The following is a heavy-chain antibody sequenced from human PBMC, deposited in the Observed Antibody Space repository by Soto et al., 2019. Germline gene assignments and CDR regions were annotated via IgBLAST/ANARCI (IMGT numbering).Heavy chain of an antibody. D-gene: IGHD6-19*01. CDR1: GGSISSYY. CDR2: IYYSGST. J-gene: IGHJ6*02. CDR3: ARNSSGWYRGSYYYYGMDV. V-gene: IGHV4-59*08. Sequence: SETLSLTCTVSGGSISSYYWSWIRQPPGKGLEWIGYIYYSGSTNYNPSLKSRVTISVDTSKNQFSLKLSSVTAADTAVYFCARNSSGWYRGSYYYYGMDVWGQGTTVTVSS.